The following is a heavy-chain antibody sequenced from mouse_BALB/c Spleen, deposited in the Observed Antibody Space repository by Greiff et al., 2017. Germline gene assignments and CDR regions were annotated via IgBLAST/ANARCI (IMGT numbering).Heavy chain of an antibody. V-gene: IGHV14-4*02. CDR3: NEGCRPGIAY. CDR2: IDPENGDT. CDR1: GFNIKDYY. J-gene: IGHJ3*01. Sequence: EVQLQESGAELVRSGASVKLSCTASGFNIKDYYMPWVKQRPEQGLEWIGWIDPENGDTEYAPKFQGKATMTADTSSNTAYLQLSSLTSEDTAVYYSNEGCRPGIAYWGQGTLVTVSA.